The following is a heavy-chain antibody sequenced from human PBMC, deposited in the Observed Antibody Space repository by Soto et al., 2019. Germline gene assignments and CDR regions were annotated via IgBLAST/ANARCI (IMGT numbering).Heavy chain of an antibody. CDR3: ANFIVVGGENDFDP. J-gene: IGHJ5*02. CDR2: ISASGGST. D-gene: IGHD2-15*01. Sequence: EVQLLESGGGLVQPGGSLRLSCAASGFIFSSYAMNWVRQAPGKGLEWVSSISASGGSTYYADSVKGRFTISRDNSKNTLYLQMHSVRAEDTAKYYFANFIVVGGENDFDPWGQGNQVTVSS. CDR1: GFIFSSYA. V-gene: IGHV3-23*01.